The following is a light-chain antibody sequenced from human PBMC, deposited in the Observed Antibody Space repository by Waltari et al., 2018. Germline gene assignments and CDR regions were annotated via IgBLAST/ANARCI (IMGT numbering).Light chain of an antibody. CDR3: QQYGSPRTFT. Sequence: EIVLMQSPGTLSLSPGERATLSCRASQSVSSSYLAWYQQKPGQAPRLLIYGASSRATGIPDRFSGSGSGTDFTLTISRLEPEDFAVYYCQQYGSPRTFTFGPGTKVDIK. CDR1: QSVSSSY. V-gene: IGKV3-20*01. CDR2: GAS. J-gene: IGKJ3*01.